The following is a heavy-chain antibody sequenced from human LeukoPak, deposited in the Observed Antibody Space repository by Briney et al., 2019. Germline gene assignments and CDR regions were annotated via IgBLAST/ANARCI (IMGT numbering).Heavy chain of an antibody. J-gene: IGHJ6*03. D-gene: IGHD2-2*01. V-gene: IGHV3-23*01. Sequence: GGSLRLSCAASGFTFSNFAMTWVRQAPGKGLEWVSTLSGSGGPTFSADSVKGRFTISRDNSKNTLYLQMNSLRAEDTAVYYCAKRWGCTSTNCYRQGFDYNYYYMDVWGKGTTVTVSS. CDR3: AKRWGCTSTNCYRQGFDYNYYYMDV. CDR2: LSGSGGPT. CDR1: GFTFSNFA.